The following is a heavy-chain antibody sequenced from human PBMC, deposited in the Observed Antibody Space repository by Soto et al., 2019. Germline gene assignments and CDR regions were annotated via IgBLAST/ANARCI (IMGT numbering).Heavy chain of an antibody. CDR1: ERSITSHN. CDR2: IYPGDSDT. D-gene: IGHD3-22*01. V-gene: IGHV5-51*01. CDR3: ARPPRTLPYYYDSSGPKNDPFDI. J-gene: IGHJ3*02. Sequence: PGECLEISGKGTERSITSHNIRSLRQHRMKFLSSRRIIYPGDSDTRYSPSFQGQVTISADKSISTAYLQWSSLKASDTAMYYCARPPRTLPYYYDSSGPKNDPFDIWGQATMVTVSS.